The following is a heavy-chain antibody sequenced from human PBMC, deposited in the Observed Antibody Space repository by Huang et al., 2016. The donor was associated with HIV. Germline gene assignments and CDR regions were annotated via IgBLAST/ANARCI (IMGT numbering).Heavy chain of an antibody. CDR1: GYSFPGQF. CDR2: VDPTSGAI. Sequence: QVQLVQSGAEVKRPGASVKVSCKASGYSFPGQFIHWVRQAPGEGLDWMGRVDPTSGAINWSSRFQGRGAMTRDKSIGTAYMELSWLRSDDTAVFFCAREAWASGVAHYFDYWGPGTLVTVSS. V-gene: IGHV1-2*06. J-gene: IGHJ4*02. D-gene: IGHD3-10*01. CDR3: AREAWASGVAHYFDY.